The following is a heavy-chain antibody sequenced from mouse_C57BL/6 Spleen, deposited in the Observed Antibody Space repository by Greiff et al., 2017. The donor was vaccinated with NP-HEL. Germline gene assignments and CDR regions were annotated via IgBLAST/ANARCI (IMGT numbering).Heavy chain of an antibody. CDR1: GFTFSSYG. CDR3: ARHITTESGDYFDY. Sequence: EVKVVESGGDLVKPGGSLKLSCAASGFTFSSYGMSWVRQTPDKRLEWVATISSGGSYTYYPDSVKGRFTISRDNAKNTLYLQMSSLKSEDTAMYYCARHITTESGDYFDYWGQGTTLTVSS. CDR2: ISSGGSYT. D-gene: IGHD1-1*01. J-gene: IGHJ2*01. V-gene: IGHV5-6*01.